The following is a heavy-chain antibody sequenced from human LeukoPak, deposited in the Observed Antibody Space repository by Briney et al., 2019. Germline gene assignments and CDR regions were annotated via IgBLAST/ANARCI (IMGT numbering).Heavy chain of an antibody. CDR3: ASNFVGYCSSTSCYPDY. J-gene: IGHJ4*02. CDR1: GGSISSSSYY. D-gene: IGHD2-2*01. CDR2: IYYSGST. V-gene: IGHV4-39*07. Sequence: PSETLSLTCTVSGGSISSSSYYWGWIRQPPGEGLEWIGSIYYSGSTYYNPSLKSRVTISVDTSKNQFSLKLSSVTAADTAVYYCASNFVGYCSSTSCYPDYWGQGTLVTVSS.